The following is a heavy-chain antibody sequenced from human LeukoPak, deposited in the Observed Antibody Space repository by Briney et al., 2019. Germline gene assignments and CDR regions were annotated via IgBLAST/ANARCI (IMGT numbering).Heavy chain of an antibody. V-gene: IGHV3-33*06. Sequence: GGSLRLSCAASGFTFSSYGMHWVRQAPGKGLEWVAVIWYDGSNKYYADSVKGRFTISRDNSKNTLYLQMNSLRAEDTAVYYCAKGGSSGYYVDYRGQGTLVTVSS. D-gene: IGHD3-22*01. CDR2: IWYDGSNK. CDR1: GFTFSSYG. J-gene: IGHJ4*02. CDR3: AKGGSSGYYVDY.